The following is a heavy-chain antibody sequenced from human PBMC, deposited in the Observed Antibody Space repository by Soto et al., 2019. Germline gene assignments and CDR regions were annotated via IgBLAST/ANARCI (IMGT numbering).Heavy chain of an antibody. D-gene: IGHD2-2*01. V-gene: IGHV3-21*01. CDR1: GFTFSTYS. Sequence: GGSLRLSCAASGFTFSTYSMNWVRQAPGKGLEWVSSISSSGTYIHYADSLKGRFTISRDNAKNSLYLQMISLRAEDTAVYYCARDPSDCSSTSCWGYYALDVWGQGTTVTVS. J-gene: IGHJ6*02. CDR2: ISSSGTYI. CDR3: ARDPSDCSSTSCWGYYALDV.